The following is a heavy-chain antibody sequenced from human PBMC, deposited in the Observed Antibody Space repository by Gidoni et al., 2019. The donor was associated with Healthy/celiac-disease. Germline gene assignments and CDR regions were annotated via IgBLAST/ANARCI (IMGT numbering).Heavy chain of an antibody. CDR3: ARAEPNCSSTSCYPYYYGMDV. J-gene: IGHJ6*02. Sequence: QVQLVESGGGLVKPGGSLRLSCAASGFTFRDYYMSWIRQAPGKGLEWVSYISSSGSTIYYADSVKGRFTISRDNAKNSLYLQMNSLRAEDTAVYYCARAEPNCSSTSCYPYYYGMDVWGQGTTVTVSS. D-gene: IGHD2-2*01. CDR2: ISSSGSTI. V-gene: IGHV3-11*01. CDR1: GFTFRDYY.